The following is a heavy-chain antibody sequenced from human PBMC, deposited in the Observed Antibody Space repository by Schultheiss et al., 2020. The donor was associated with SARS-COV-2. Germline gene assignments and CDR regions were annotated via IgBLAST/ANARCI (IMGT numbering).Heavy chain of an antibody. CDR3: ARDETGVRLGELSLLPFDY. Sequence: ASVKVSCKASGYTFTGYYMHWVRQAPGQWLEWMGWINPNSGGTNYAQKFQGRVTMTRDTSISTAYMELSRLRSDDTAVYYCARDETGVRLGELSLLPFDYWGQGTLVTVSS. CDR1: GYTFTGYY. D-gene: IGHD3-16*02. V-gene: IGHV1-2*02. CDR2: INPNSGGT. J-gene: IGHJ4*02.